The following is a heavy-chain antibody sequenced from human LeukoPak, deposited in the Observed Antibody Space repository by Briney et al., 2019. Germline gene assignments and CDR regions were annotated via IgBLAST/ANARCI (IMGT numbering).Heavy chain of an antibody. J-gene: IGHJ2*01. CDR1: GGXISSYY. D-gene: IGHD1-14*01. CDR2: IYYSGNA. CDR3: ARRGSGASLEYYFDL. Sequence: SETLSLTCTVSGGXISSYYWSWIRQPPGKGLEYIGHIYYSGNANSNPSLNSRVTISVDTSKNQFSLKLSSVTAADTAVYYCARRGSGASLEYYFDLWGRGTLVTVSS. V-gene: IGHV4-59*08.